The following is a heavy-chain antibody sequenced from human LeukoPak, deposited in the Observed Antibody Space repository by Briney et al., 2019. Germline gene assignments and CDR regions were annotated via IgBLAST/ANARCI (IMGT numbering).Heavy chain of an antibody. Sequence: SETLSLTCTVSGGSISSSSYYWGWIRQPPGKGLEWIGSIYYSGSTYYNPSLKSRVTISVDTPKNQFSLKLSSVTAADTAVYYCARSSAFWSGYSSVHYYFDYWGQGTLVTVSS. CDR1: GGSISSSSYY. V-gene: IGHV4-39*01. D-gene: IGHD3-3*01. CDR3: ARSSAFWSGYSSVHYYFDY. CDR2: IYYSGST. J-gene: IGHJ4*02.